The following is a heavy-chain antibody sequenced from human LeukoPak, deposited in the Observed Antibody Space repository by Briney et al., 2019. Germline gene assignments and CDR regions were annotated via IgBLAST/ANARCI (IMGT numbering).Heavy chain of an antibody. Sequence: SVKVSCKASGGTFSSYAISWVRQAPGQGLEWMGGIIPIFGTANYAQKFQGRVTITADESTSTAYMELSSLRSEDTAVYYCARDRGSTRLGWFDPWGQGTLVTVSS. CDR1: GGTFSSYA. V-gene: IGHV1-69*13. CDR2: IIPIFGTA. D-gene: IGHD2-2*01. J-gene: IGHJ5*02. CDR3: ARDRGSTRLGWFDP.